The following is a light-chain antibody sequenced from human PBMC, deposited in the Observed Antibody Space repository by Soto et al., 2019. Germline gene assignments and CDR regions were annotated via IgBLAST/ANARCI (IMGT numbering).Light chain of an antibody. CDR3: QQRSNWPSIT. J-gene: IGKJ5*01. Sequence: EIVLTQSPATLSLSPGERATLSCRASQSVSSYLAWYQQKPGQASRLLIYDASNRATGIPARFSGSGSGTDFTLTIRSLEPEDFAVYYCQQRSNWPSITFGQGTRLEIK. CDR1: QSVSSY. CDR2: DAS. V-gene: IGKV3-11*01.